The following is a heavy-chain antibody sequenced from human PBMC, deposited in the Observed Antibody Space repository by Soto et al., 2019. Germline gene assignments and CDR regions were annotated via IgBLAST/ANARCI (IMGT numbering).Heavy chain of an antibody. CDR1: GGSISTYY. Sequence: PSETLSLTCTVSGGSISTYYWSWIRQPPEKGLEWIGYIYYSGSTSYNPSLKSRVTISVDTSKNQFSLKLRSVTAADTAVYYCASDRSSGWDQGYGMDVWGQGTTVTVSS. CDR2: IYYSGST. D-gene: IGHD6-19*01. CDR3: ASDRSSGWDQGYGMDV. V-gene: IGHV4-59*01. J-gene: IGHJ6*02.